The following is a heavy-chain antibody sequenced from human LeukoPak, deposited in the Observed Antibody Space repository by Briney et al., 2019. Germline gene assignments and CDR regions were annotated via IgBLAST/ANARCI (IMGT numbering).Heavy chain of an antibody. D-gene: IGHD5-24*01. CDR1: GGTFSSYA. V-gene: IGHV1-69*05. Sequence: ASVKVSCKASGGTFSSYAISWVRQAPGQGLEWMGGIIPIFGTANYAQKFQGRVTITTDESTSTAYMEQSSLRSEDTAVYYCARDLPGWPNWFDPWGQGTLVTVSS. CDR3: ARDLPGWPNWFDP. CDR2: IIPIFGTA. J-gene: IGHJ5*02.